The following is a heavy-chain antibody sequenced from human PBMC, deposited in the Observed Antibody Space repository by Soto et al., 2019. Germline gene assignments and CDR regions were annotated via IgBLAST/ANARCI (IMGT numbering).Heavy chain of an antibody. CDR3: ARNGGVVAALMGAFDI. D-gene: IGHD2-15*01. CDR2: ISAYNGNT. V-gene: IGHV1-18*01. CDR1: GYTFTSYG. Sequence: GASVKVSCKASGYTFTSYGISCVRQAPGQGLEWMGWISAYNGNTNYAQKLQGRVTMTTDTSTSTAYMELRSLRSDDTAVYYCARNGGVVAALMGAFDIWGQGTMVTVSS. J-gene: IGHJ3*02.